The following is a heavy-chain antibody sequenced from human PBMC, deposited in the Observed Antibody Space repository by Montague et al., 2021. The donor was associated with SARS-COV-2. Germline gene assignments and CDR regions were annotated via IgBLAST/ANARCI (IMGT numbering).Heavy chain of an antibody. Sequence: SETLSLTCAISGGSASGYYWARIRQPPGKGLEWIGYMYYTGTSNYNPSLKSRVSMSIDTSENHFSLNLTSVAAADTGVYYCARGLGYTSMFRFFDYWGHGAQVTVSS. J-gene: IGHJ4*01. CDR3: ARGLGYTSMFRFFDY. V-gene: IGHV4-59*02. D-gene: IGHD2-2*02. CDR2: MYYTGTS. CDR1: GGSASGYY.